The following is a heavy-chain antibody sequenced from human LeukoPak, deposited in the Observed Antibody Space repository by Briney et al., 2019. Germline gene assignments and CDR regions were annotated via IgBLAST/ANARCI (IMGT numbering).Heavy chain of an antibody. J-gene: IGHJ4*02. D-gene: IGHD2-15*01. CDR3: ARESYCSGGSCYSALDY. CDR1: GGSFSGYY. CDR2: INHSGST. V-gene: IGHV4-34*01. Sequence: SETLSLTCAVYGGSFSGYYWSWIRQPPGKGLEWIGEINHSGSTNYNPSLKSRVTISVDTSKNQFSLELSSVTAADTAVYYCARESYCSGGSCYSALDYWGQGTLVTVSS.